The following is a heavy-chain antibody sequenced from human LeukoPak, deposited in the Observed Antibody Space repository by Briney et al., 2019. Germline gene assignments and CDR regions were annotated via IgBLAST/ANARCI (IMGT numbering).Heavy chain of an antibody. J-gene: IGHJ4*02. CDR1: GYTLTELS. D-gene: IGHD6-19*01. V-gene: IGHV1-24*01. CDR3: ALRKAVADDFDY. CDR2: FDPEDGET. Sequence: ASVKVSCKVSGYTLTELSMHWVRQAPGKGREWMGGFDPEDGETIYAQKFQGRVTMTEDTSTDTAYMELSSLRSEDTAVYYCALRKAVADDFDYWGQGTLVTVSS.